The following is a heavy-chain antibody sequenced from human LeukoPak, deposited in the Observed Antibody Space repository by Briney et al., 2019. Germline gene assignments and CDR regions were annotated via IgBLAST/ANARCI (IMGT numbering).Heavy chain of an antibody. J-gene: IGHJ4*02. Sequence: SETLSLTCAVYGGSFSGYYWSWIRQPPGKGREWIGEINHSGSTNYNPSLKSRVTISVDTSKNQFSLKLSSVTAADTAVYYCARGPQEDYVWGSYRLFYDRGQGTLVTVSS. V-gene: IGHV4-34*01. CDR2: INHSGST. CDR3: ARGPQEDYVWGSYRLFYD. D-gene: IGHD3-16*02. CDR1: GGSFSGYY.